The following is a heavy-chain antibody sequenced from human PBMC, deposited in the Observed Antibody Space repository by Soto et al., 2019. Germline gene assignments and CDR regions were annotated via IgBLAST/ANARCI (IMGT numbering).Heavy chain of an antibody. CDR1: GFTFSTYA. J-gene: IGHJ3*02. CDR3: AKDRMSYNSVWDPFDI. Sequence: EVQLLESGGGLVQPGESLRLSCAASGFTFSTYAMSWVRQAPGKGLEWVAGTGGLETDTYYADSVRGRFTISRDNSRSTLVLQMTSLRADDTAIYYCAKDRMSYNSVWDPFDIWGHWTVVIVSS. D-gene: IGHD1-26*01. V-gene: IGHV3-23*01. CDR2: TGGLETDT.